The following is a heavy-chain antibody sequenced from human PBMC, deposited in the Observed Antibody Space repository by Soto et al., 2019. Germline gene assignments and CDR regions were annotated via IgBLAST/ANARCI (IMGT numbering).Heavy chain of an antibody. CDR2: FYYSGRT. V-gene: IGHV4-59*01. CDR3: ARSRYRYNWFDP. J-gene: IGHJ5*02. CDR1: GGSISSYY. D-gene: IGHD3-16*02. Sequence: TLSLTCAASGGSISSYYWSCIRQPPGKGLEGIGYFYYSGRTNYNPSIKTRVTISVATYKNQFYLKPSSVTAEDTAVYYCARSRYRYNWFDPWGQGNLVTVSS.